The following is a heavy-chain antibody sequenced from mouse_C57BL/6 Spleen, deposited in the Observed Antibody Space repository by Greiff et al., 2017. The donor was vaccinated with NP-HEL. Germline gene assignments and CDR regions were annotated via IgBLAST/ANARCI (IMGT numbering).Heavy chain of an antibody. Sequence: QVQLQQPGTELVKPGASVKLSCKASGYTFTSYWMHWVKQRPGQGLEWIGNINPSNGGTNYNEKFKSKATLTVDKSSSTAYMQLSSLTSEDSAVYYCARGLITTVVYYAMDYWGQGTSVTVSS. CDR2: INPSNGGT. CDR1: GYTFTSYW. V-gene: IGHV1-53*01. CDR3: ARGLITTVVYYAMDY. D-gene: IGHD1-1*01. J-gene: IGHJ4*01.